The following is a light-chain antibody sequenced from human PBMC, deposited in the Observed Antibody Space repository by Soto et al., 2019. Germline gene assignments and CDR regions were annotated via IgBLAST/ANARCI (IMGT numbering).Light chain of an antibody. Sequence: QSALTQPASVSGSPGQSITISCTVTSSDVGSYNLVSWYQQHPGKAPKLMIYEGSKRPSGVSNRFSGSKSGNTASLTISGLQAEDEADYYCCSYAGSSTPYVFGPGTKVTVL. CDR1: SSDVGSYNL. CDR2: EGS. V-gene: IGLV2-23*01. J-gene: IGLJ1*01. CDR3: CSYAGSSTPYV.